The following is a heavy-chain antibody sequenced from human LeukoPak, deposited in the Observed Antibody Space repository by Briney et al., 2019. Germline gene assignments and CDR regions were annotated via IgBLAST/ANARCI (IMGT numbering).Heavy chain of an antibody. J-gene: IGHJ4*02. D-gene: IGHD6-19*01. Sequence: GGSLRLSCAASGFTFSGSAMHWVRQASGKRLEWVGRIRSKANSYATAYAASVKGRFTISRDDSKNTAYLQMNSLKTEDTAVYYCTRLYRSGWDYFDYWGQGTLVTVSS. CDR3: TRLYRSGWDYFDY. V-gene: IGHV3-73*01. CDR2: IRSKANSYAT. CDR1: GFTFSGSA.